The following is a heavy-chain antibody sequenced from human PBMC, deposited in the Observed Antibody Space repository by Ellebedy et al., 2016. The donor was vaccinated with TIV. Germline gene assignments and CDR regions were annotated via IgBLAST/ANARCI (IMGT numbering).Heavy chain of an antibody. CDR1: GYTFTNFG. CDR3: ARDLFGGVTADY. CDR2: INPSGGST. Sequence: ASVKVSXKASGYTFTNFGISWVRQAPGQGLEWMGIINPSGGSTSYAQKFQGRVTLTRDTSTSTVYMELSSLRSEDTAVYYCARDLFGGVTADYWGQGTLVTVSS. V-gene: IGHV1-46*01. J-gene: IGHJ4*02. D-gene: IGHD3-16*01.